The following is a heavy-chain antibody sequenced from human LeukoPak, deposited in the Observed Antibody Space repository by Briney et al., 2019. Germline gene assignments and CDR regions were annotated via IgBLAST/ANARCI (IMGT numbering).Heavy chain of an antibody. V-gene: IGHV1-2*02. D-gene: IGHD5-12*01. CDR1: GYTISDYF. J-gene: IGHJ4*02. CDR3: VSARYSGHEPFDF. CDR2: INPNTNGI. Sequence: ASVKVSCKAPGYTISDYFMHWVRQAPGQGLEWMGWINPNTNGINYAQKFQGRVIMTRDTSINTAYMELRSLTSDDTAIYYCVSARYSGHEPFDFWGQGTLVTVST.